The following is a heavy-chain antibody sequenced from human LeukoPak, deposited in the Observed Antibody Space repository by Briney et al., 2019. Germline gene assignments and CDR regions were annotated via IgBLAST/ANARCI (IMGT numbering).Heavy chain of an antibody. CDR2: ISRSGADT. J-gene: IGHJ3*02. CDR1: GFTFSSFA. Sequence: GGSLRLSCAASGFTFSSFAISWVRQPPGKGLEWVSAISRSGADTYYADSVKGRFTISRDNSKNTLYLQMDSLRAEDTAVYFCVRETTVTTADAFDIWGQGTMVTVSS. CDR3: VRETTVTTADAFDI. V-gene: IGHV3-23*01. D-gene: IGHD4-17*01.